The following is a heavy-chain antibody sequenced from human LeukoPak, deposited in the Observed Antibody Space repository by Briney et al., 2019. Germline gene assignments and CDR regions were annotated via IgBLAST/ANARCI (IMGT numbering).Heavy chain of an antibody. V-gene: IGHV5-51*01. CDR2: IYPGDSDT. D-gene: IGHD3-10*01. J-gene: IGHJ6*02. CDR3: ARCPYGSGRPPYYYYGMDV. CDR1: GYTFINYW. Sequence: GESLKISCKGSGYTFINYWVGWVRQMPGKGLEWMGIIYPGDSDTRYSPSFEGQVTISADKSINTAYLEWSSLKASDSAMYYCARCPYGSGRPPYYYYGMDVWGQGTTVTVSS.